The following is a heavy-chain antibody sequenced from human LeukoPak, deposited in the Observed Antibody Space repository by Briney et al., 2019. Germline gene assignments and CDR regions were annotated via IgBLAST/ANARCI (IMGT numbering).Heavy chain of an antibody. D-gene: IGHD2-2*01. J-gene: IGHJ3*01. CDR2: INHSGST. CDR1: GGSFSGYY. CDR3: ARYTYCSSTSCPRNDAFDL. Sequence: SETLSLTCAVYGGSFSGYYWSWIRQPPGKGLDWIGEINHSGSTNYNPSLKSRVTISVDTSKNQFSLKLSSVTAADTAVYYCARYTYCSSTSCPRNDAFDLWGQGTMVTVSS. V-gene: IGHV4-34*01.